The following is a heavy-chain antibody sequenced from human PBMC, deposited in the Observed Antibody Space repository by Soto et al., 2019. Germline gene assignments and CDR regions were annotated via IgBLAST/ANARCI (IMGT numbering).Heavy chain of an antibody. Sequence: GGSLRLSCAASGFTFSSYWMSWVRQAPGKGLEWVANIKQDGSEKYYVDSVKGRLTISRDNAKNSLYLQMNSLRAEDTAVYYCARDRTMPTDPHYYYYYGMDVWGQGTTVTVSS. CDR1: GFTFSSYW. CDR3: ARDRTMPTDPHYYYYYGMDV. V-gene: IGHV3-7*04. J-gene: IGHJ6*02. D-gene: IGHD2-2*01. CDR2: IKQDGSEK.